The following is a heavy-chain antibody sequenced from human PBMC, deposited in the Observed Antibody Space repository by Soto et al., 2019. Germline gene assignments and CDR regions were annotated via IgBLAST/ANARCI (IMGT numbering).Heavy chain of an antibody. CDR3: ASEYCSGGSCYFGYFDY. CDR1: GFTFSSYG. CDR2: IWYDGSNK. D-gene: IGHD2-15*01. J-gene: IGHJ4*02. V-gene: IGHV3-33*01. Sequence: QVQLVESGGGVVQPGRSLRLSCAASGFTFSSYGMHWVRQAPGKGLEWVAVIWYDGSNKYYADSVKGRFTISRDNSKNTLYLQMNSLRAEDTAVYYCASEYCSGGSCYFGYFDYWGQGTLVTVSS.